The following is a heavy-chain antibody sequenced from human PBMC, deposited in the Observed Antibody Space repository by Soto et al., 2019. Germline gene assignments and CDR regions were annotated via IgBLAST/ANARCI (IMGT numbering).Heavy chain of an antibody. CDR1: GYTFTTYY. CDR3: ARSIVVVTALDY. J-gene: IGHJ4*02. V-gene: IGHV1-46*01. Sequence: ASVKVSCKASGYTFTTYYIHWVRQAPGQGLEWMGRINPSGGLTSNTQKFQGRVTMTRDTSTSTVYMELSSLRSEDTAVYYCARSIVVVTALDYWGQGTLVTVSS. D-gene: IGHD2-21*02. CDR2: INPSGGLT.